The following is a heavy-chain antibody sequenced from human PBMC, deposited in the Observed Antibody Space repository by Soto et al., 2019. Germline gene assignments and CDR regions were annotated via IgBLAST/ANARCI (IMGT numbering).Heavy chain of an antibody. CDR2: ISDGGDLT. CDR3: ERRVIGSSRAFDI. CDR1: GFAFSSHP. J-gene: IGHJ3*02. V-gene: IGHV3-23*01. D-gene: IGHD3-10*01. Sequence: PXEALSLSCAASGFAFSSHPMSGVRQAPEKGLEWVAGISDGGDLTYNADSVRGRFTISRDNSRNTLYLQMNSLRAEDTAVYYCERRVIGSSRAFDIWGQGTMVTVSS.